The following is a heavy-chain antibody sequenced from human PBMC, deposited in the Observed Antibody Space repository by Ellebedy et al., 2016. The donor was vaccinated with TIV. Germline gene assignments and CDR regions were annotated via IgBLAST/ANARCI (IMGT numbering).Heavy chain of an antibody. CDR3: ARSPKDHFYHGMDV. Sequence: GGSLRLSCAASGFPFSTYAMSWVRQAPGQGLEWVTGIIGSGGSTNYVDSVKGRFTISRDNSKNTLFLQMNSLRDEDTAVYYCARSPKDHFYHGMDVWGQGTTVTVSS. J-gene: IGHJ6*02. D-gene: IGHD2/OR15-2a*01. CDR2: IIGSGGST. V-gene: IGHV3-23*01. CDR1: GFPFSTYA.